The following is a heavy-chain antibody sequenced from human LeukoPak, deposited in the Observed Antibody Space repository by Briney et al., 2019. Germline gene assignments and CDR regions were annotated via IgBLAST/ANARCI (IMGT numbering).Heavy chain of an antibody. Sequence: GGSLRLSCAASGFTFDDYGMSWVRRPPGKGLEWVSSINWNGANTGYADSVKGRFTISRDNAKNSLYLQMNSLRDEDTALYYCARISCHYDSSGYNYESGVGGQGTLVTVSS. CDR1: GFTFDDYG. CDR3: ARISCHYDSSGYNYESGV. CDR2: INWNGANT. J-gene: IGHJ4*02. V-gene: IGHV3-20*04. D-gene: IGHD3-22*01.